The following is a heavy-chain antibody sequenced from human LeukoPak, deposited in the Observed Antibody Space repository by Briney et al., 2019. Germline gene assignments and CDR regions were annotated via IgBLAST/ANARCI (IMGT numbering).Heavy chain of an antibody. CDR2: IYHSGST. D-gene: IGHD6-13*01. CDR3: ARDSSSWYWRLDV. J-gene: IGHJ6*04. CDR1: GGSICSGGYY. V-gene: IGHV4-30-2*01. Sequence: KPSETLSLTCTVSGGSICSGGYYWSWIRQPPGKGLEWIGYIYHSGSTYYNPSLKSRVTISVDTSKNQFSLKLSSVTAADTAVYYCARDSSSWYWRLDVWGKGTTVTVSS.